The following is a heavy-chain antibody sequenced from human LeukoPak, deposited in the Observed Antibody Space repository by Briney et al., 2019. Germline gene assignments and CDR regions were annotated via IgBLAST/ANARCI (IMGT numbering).Heavy chain of an antibody. CDR2: INHSGST. Sequence: PSEALSLTCAVYGGSFSGYYWSWIRQPPGKGLEWIGEINHSGSTNYNPSLKSRVTISVDTSKNQFSLKLSSVTAADTAVYYCARAANSSGWSFYYYYMDVWGKGTTVTISS. D-gene: IGHD6-19*01. V-gene: IGHV4-34*01. CDR1: GGSFSGYY. J-gene: IGHJ6*03. CDR3: ARAANSSGWSFYYYYMDV.